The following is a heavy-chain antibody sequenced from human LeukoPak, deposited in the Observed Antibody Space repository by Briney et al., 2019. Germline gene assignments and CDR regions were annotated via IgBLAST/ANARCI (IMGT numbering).Heavy chain of an antibody. V-gene: IGHV3-23*01. D-gene: IGHD6-13*01. CDR3: AKSFGPVIAAAGTGAD. J-gene: IGHJ4*02. CDR2: ISGSGVNT. CDR1: GFTFSSYW. Sequence: GGSLRLSCAASGFTFSSYWMSWARQAPGKGLEWVSVISGSGVNTDYADSVKGRFTISRDNSKNTLYLQMNSLRAEDTAVYYCAKSFGPVIAAAGTGADWGQGTLVTVSS.